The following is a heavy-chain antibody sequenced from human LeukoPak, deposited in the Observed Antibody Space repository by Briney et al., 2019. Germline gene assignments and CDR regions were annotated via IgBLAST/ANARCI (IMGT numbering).Heavy chain of an antibody. V-gene: IGHV1-2*02. D-gene: IGHD3-16*01. CDR3: ARDKPTLPSGGADYGMDV. CDR2: INPNSGGT. J-gene: IGHJ6*02. CDR1: GYTFTGYY. Sequence: ASVKVSCKASGYTFTGYYMHWVRQAPGQGLEWMGWINPNSGGTNYAQKFQGRVTMTRDTSISTAYMELSRLRSDDMAVYYCARDKPTLPSGGADYGMDVWGQGTTVTVSS.